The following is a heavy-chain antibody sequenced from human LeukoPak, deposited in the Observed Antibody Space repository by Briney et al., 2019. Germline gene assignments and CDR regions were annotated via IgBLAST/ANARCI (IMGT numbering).Heavy chain of an antibody. CDR3: ALRGYSYGTGWFDP. Sequence: SQTLSLTCFVSGDSVSSGGYYWSWIRQHPGTGLEWIGYIHYIGGTFYNPSLKSRVTISLDTSRNQFSLELKSVTAADTAVYYCALRGYSYGTGWFDPWGQGTLVTVSS. D-gene: IGHD5-18*01. J-gene: IGHJ5*02. V-gene: IGHV4-31*02. CDR2: IHYIGGT. CDR1: GDSVSSGGYY.